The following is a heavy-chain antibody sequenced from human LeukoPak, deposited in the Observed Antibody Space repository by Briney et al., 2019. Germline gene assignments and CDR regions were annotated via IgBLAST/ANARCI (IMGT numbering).Heavy chain of an antibody. CDR1: GGTFSSYA. D-gene: IGHD2-15*01. CDR2: IIPILGIA. Sequence: SVKVSCKASGGTFSSYAISWVRQAPGQGLEWLGRIIPILGIANYAQKFQGRVTITADKSTSTAYMELSSLRSEDTAVYYCASSTPAVTAFDYWGQGALVTVSS. J-gene: IGHJ4*02. V-gene: IGHV1-69*04. CDR3: ASSTPAVTAFDY.